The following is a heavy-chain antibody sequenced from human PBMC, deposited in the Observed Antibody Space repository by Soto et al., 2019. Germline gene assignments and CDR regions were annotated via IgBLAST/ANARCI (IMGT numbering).Heavy chain of an antibody. CDR1: GGTFSSYR. CDR3: ARDLPSLEVRSYGMDV. D-gene: IGHD3-10*01. Sequence: SVKVSCKVSGGTFSSYRFSWVRQAPGQGLERMGGITPVFGTPDYAQKFQGRVTVTADRSTNTAYMELSRLTSEDTAVYYCARDLPSLEVRSYGMDVWGQGTTVTVS. V-gene: IGHV1-69*06. J-gene: IGHJ6*02. CDR2: ITPVFGTP.